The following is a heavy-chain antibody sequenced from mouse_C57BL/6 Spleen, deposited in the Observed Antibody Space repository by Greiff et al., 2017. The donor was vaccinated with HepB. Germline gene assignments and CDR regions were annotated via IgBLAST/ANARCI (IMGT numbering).Heavy chain of an antibody. CDR1: GYTFTSYT. D-gene: IGHD2-1*01. J-gene: IGHJ4*01. Sequence: VKLMESGAELARPGASVKMSCKASGYTFTSYTMHWVKQRPGQGLEWIGYINPSSGYTKYNQKFKDKATLTADKSSSTAYMQLSSLTSEDAAVYYCAISTNYGTLRYAMDYWGQGTSVTVSS. CDR3: AISTNYGTLRYAMDY. V-gene: IGHV1-4*01. CDR2: INPSSGYT.